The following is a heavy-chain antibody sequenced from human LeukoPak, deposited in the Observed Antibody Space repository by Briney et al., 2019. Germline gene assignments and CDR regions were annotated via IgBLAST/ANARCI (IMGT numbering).Heavy chain of an antibody. CDR3: ARVGLSGTENYYYYYGMDV. J-gene: IGHJ6*02. CDR2: IYYSGST. CDR1: GGSISSYY. Sequence: SETLSLTCTVSGGSISSYYWSWIRQPPGKGLEWIGYIYYSGSTNYNPSLESRVTISVDTSKNQFSLKLSSVTAADTAVYYCARVGLSGTENYYYYYGMDVWGQGTTVTVSS. D-gene: IGHD3-9*01. V-gene: IGHV4-59*12.